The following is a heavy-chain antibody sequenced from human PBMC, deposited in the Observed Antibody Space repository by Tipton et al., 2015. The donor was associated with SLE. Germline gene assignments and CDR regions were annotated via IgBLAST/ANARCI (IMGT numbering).Heavy chain of an antibody. CDR2: ITGSSTI. J-gene: IGHJ4*02. D-gene: IGHD2-2*01. V-gene: IGHV3-48*01. Sequence: SLRLSCAASEFTSEFTFSSYSMNWVRQAPGKGLEWVSYITGSSTIYYADSVKGRFTISRDNARNSLYLQMNSLRAEDTAVYYCASSFFYYFDNWGQGTLVTVPS. CDR1: EFTSEFTFSSYS. CDR3: ASSFFYYFDN.